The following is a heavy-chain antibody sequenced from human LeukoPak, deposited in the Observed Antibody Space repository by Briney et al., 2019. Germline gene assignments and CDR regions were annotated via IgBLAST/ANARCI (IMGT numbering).Heavy chain of an antibody. CDR1: GGSISSGGYY. CDR2: IYYSGST. J-gene: IGHJ6*02. Sequence: SETLSLTCTVSGGSISSGGYYWSWVRQHPGKGLEWIGYIYYSGSTYYNPSLKSRVTISVDTSKNQFSLKLSSVTAADTAVYYCARAGGNSFLYYYYGMDVWGQGTTVTVSS. V-gene: IGHV4-31*03. D-gene: IGHD4-23*01. CDR3: ARAGGNSFLYYYYGMDV.